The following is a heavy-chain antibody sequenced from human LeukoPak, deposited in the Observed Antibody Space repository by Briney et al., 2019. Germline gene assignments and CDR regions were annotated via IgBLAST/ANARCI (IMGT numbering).Heavy chain of an antibody. D-gene: IGHD1-1*01. CDR2: IYHSGST. Sequence: SETLSLTCTVSGGSISSSSYYWGWIRQPPGKGLEWIGEIYHSGSTNYNPSLKSRVTISVDKSKNQFSLRLNSVTAADTAVYYCARVNPGYYYYMDVWGNGTTVIISS. V-gene: IGHV4-39*07. J-gene: IGHJ6*03. CDR1: GGSISSSSYY. CDR3: ARVNPGYYYYMDV.